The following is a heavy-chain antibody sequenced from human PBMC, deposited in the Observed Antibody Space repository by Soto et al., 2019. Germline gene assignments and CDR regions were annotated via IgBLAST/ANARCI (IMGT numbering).Heavy chain of an antibody. D-gene: IGHD4-17*01. CDR2: IYYSGST. V-gene: IGHV4-30-4*01. CDR3: AQTTVTVAFDY. CDR1: GGSISSGDYY. J-gene: IGHJ4*02. Sequence: QVQLQESGPGLVKPSQTLSLTCTVSGGSISSGDYYWSWIRQPPGKGLEWIGYIYYSGSTYYNPSIKSRVTRSVDTSKHQCSLKLSSVTAADTAVYYCAQTTVTVAFDYWGQGTLVTVSS.